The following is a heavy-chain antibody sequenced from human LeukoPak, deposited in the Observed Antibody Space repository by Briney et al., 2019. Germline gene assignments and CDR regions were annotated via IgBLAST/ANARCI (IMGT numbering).Heavy chain of an antibody. CDR2: IYYSGST. CDR3: ARAARGSGWSWFWFDP. V-gene: IGHV4-30-4*01. J-gene: IGHJ5*02. CDR1: GGSISSSDYY. D-gene: IGHD6-19*01. Sequence: PSETLSLTCTVSGGSISSSDYYWSWIRQPPGRGLEWIGYIYYSGSTYYNPSLKSRVTISVDTSKNQFSLKLSSVTAADTAVYYCARAARGSGWSWFWFDPWGQGTLVTVSS.